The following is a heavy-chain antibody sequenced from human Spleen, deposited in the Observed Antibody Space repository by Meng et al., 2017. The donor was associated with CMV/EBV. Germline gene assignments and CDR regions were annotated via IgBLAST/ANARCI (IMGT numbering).Heavy chain of an antibody. CDR3: ARRTDYRGDY. CDR1: GYNFNIHW. CDR2: IYPADSDT. V-gene: IGHV5-51*01. J-gene: IGHJ4*02. Sequence: KISGQASGYNFNIHWIAWVRQMPGKGLEWMGIIYPADSDTRYSPSFQGQVTISVDKSITTAYLQWNSLKASDTAMYYCARRTDYRGDYWGQGTLVTVSS. D-gene: IGHD4-11*01.